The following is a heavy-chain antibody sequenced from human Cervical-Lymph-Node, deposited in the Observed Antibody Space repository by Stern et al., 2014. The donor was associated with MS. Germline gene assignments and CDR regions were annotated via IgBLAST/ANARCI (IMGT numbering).Heavy chain of an antibody. Sequence: EVQLVESGGGLVQPGGSLKLSCAASEFTFSGSAVHWVRQASGKGLEWIGHIRSKTNNYATSYAASVKGRFTISRDDSKNTAYLQMDSLQIEDTAVYYCMSRYYNDGSGYYYLGQGTLVTVSS. V-gene: IGHV3-73*01. J-gene: IGHJ4*02. D-gene: IGHD3-22*01. CDR1: EFTFSGSA. CDR2: IRSKTNNYAT. CDR3: MSRYYNDGSGYYY.